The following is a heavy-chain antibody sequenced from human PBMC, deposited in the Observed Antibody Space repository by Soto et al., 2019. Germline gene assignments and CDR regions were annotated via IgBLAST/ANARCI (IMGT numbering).Heavy chain of an antibody. J-gene: IGHJ4*02. CDR1: GGSISSSSYN. CDR2: IYYSGTT. V-gene: IGHV4-39*07. CDR3: ERDSPEYYFDY. Sequence: SETLSLTCTVSGGSISSSSYNWGWIRQPPGKGLEWIGSIYYSGTTYYNPTLKSGVIISVDTSKNQFSLKLSTVTAADTAVYYCERDSPEYYFDYWGQGTLVTVSS.